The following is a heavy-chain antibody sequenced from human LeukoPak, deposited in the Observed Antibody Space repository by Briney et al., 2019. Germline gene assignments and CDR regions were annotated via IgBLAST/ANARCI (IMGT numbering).Heavy chain of an antibody. CDR1: GGTFCSYT. J-gene: IGHJ5*02. Sequence: SVKVSCKASGGTFCSYTISWVRQAPGQGLEWMGRIIPILGIANYAQKFQGRVTITADKSTSTAYMELSSLRSEDTAVYYCARDMGHNNWFDPWGQGTLVTVSS. V-gene: IGHV1-69*04. D-gene: IGHD2-21*01. CDR2: IIPILGIA. CDR3: ARDMGHNNWFDP.